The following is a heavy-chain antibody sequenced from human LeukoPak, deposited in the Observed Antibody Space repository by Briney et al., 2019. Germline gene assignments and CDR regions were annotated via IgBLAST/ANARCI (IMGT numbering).Heavy chain of an antibody. Sequence: SETLSLTCTVSGGSISSGGYYWSWIRQPPGKGLEWIGSIYYSGSTYYNPSLKSRVTISVDKSKNQFSLKLSSVTAADTAVYYCARSGYEQWLGFDYWGQGTLVTVSS. D-gene: IGHD6-19*01. CDR3: ARSGYEQWLGFDY. V-gene: IGHV4-39*07. J-gene: IGHJ4*02. CDR1: GGSISSGGYY. CDR2: IYYSGST.